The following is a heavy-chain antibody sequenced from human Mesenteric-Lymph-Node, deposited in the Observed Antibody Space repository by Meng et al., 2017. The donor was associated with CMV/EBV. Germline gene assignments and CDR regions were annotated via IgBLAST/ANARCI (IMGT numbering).Heavy chain of an antibody. V-gene: IGHV4-39*07. J-gene: IGHJ4*01. CDR2: IYYSGST. CDR1: GGSISSSSYY. D-gene: IGHD3-3*01. Sequence: SETLSLTCTVSGGSISSSSYYWGWIRQPPGKGLEWIGSIYYSGSTYYNPSLKSRVTISVDTSKNQFSLKLSSVTAADTAVYYCARRTRDNLDWYFDFWGQGRLVTVSS. CDR3: ARRTRDNLDWYFDF.